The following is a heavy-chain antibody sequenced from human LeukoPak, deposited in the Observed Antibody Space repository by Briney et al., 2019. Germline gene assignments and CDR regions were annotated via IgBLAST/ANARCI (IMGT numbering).Heavy chain of an antibody. CDR3: ARGRYYYDSSGYYYVDDDY. CDR1: GGTFSSYA. CDR2: IIPIFGIA. D-gene: IGHD3-22*01. Sequence: SVKVSCKASGGTFSSYAISWARQAPGQGLEWMGRIIPIFGIANYAQKFQGRVTITADKSTSTAYMELSSLRSEDTAVYYCARGRYYYDSSGYYYVDDDYWGQGTLVTVSS. J-gene: IGHJ4*02. V-gene: IGHV1-69*04.